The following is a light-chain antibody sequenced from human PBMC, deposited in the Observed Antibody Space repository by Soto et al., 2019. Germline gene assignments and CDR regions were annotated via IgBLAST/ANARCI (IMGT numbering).Light chain of an antibody. V-gene: IGKV1-5*01. CDR1: QSVSGS. J-gene: IGKJ1*01. CDR3: QQYETYSPT. CDR2: DAS. Sequence: IGITQSPSTLSASVGDRVTITCRASQSVSGSLAWYQQKSGRPPKVLIYDASTLEDGVPSRFSGSGSGTEFTPSISSLQPDDFETYYCQQYETYSPTFGQGTKVDI.